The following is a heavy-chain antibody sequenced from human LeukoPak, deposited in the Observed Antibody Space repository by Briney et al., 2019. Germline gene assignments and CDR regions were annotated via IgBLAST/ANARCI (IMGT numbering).Heavy chain of an antibody. CDR2: ISYDGSNK. V-gene: IGHV3-30-3*01. J-gene: IGHJ6*02. D-gene: IGHD3-3*01. Sequence: PGGSLRLSCAASRFTFSSYAMHWVRQAPGKGLEWVAVISYDGSNKYYADSVKGRFTISRDNSKNTLYLQMNSLRAEDTAVYYCARDHYDFWSGYGRRGMDVWGQGTTVTVSS. CDR1: RFTFSSYA. CDR3: ARDHYDFWSGYGRRGMDV.